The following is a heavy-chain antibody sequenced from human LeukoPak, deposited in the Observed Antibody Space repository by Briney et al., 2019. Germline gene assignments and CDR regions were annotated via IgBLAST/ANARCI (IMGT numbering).Heavy chain of an antibody. V-gene: IGHV3-53*01. Sequence: PGGSLRLSCAASGFSVSSNYMSWVRQAPGKGLEWVSVIYSGGSTYYADSVKGRFTISRDNSKNTLYLQMKSLRAEDTAVYYCARDYDFWTQYWGQGTLVTVSS. CDR2: IYSGGST. D-gene: IGHD3-3*01. CDR1: GFSVSSNY. CDR3: ARDYDFWTQY. J-gene: IGHJ4*02.